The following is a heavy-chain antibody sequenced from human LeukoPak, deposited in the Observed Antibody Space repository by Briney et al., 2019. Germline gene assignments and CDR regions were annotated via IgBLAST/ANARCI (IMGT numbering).Heavy chain of an antibody. CDR1: GGSFSGYY. CDR3: ARDAGEVDY. D-gene: IGHD3-10*01. V-gene: IGHV4-34*01. J-gene: IGHJ4*02. CDR2: INHSGST. Sequence: PSETLSLTCAVYGGSFSGYYWSWIRQPPGKGLEWIREINHSGSTNYNPSLKSRVTISVDTSKNQFSLKLSSVTAADTAVYYCARDAGEVDYWGQGTLVTVSS.